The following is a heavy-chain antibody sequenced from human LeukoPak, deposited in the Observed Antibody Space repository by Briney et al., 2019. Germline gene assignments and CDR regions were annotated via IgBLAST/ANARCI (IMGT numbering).Heavy chain of an antibody. J-gene: IGHJ6*03. Sequence: ASVKVSCKASGYTFTGYYMHWVRQAPGQGLEWMGWINPNSGGTNYAQKFQGRVTMTRDTSISTAYMELSRLRSDDTAVYYCARNPSYYYYYMDVWGKGTTVTVSS. CDR2: INPNSGGT. CDR1: GYTFTGYY. V-gene: IGHV1-2*02. CDR3: ARNPSYYYYYMDV.